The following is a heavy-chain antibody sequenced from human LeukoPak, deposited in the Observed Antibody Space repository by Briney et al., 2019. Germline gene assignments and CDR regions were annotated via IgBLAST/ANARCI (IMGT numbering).Heavy chain of an antibody. CDR1: GYTFTSYG. CDR3: VSPGNDSSGLYFQH. V-gene: IGHV1-18*01. Sequence: EASVKVSCKASGYTFTSYGISWVRQAPGQGLEWMGWISAYNGNTNYAQKLQGRVTMTTDTSTSTAYMELRSLRSDDTAVYYCVSPGNDSSGLYFQHWGQGTLVTVSS. CDR2: ISAYNGNT. D-gene: IGHD6-25*01. J-gene: IGHJ1*01.